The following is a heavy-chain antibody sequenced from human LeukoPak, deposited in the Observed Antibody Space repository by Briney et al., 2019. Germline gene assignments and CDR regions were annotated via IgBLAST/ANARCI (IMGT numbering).Heavy chain of an antibody. D-gene: IGHD5-24*01. J-gene: IGHJ4*02. Sequence: SETLSLTCGVAGASTSSGNWWTWVRPPPGKGLEWIGEIHHSGTTNYNPSLMPRVTISVDKSRNQFSLDLTSVTGADTAVYYCATRDESRTDVTPCDHWGQGALVTVSS. CDR1: GASTSSGNW. V-gene: IGHV4-4*02. CDR2: IHHSGTT. CDR3: ATRDESRTDVTPCDH.